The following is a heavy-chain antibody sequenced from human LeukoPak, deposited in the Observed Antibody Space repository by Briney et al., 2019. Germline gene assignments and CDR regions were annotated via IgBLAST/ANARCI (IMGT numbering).Heavy chain of an antibody. V-gene: IGHV3-33*01. CDR3: ARSFDYSQERDAFHI. CDR1: GFTLSNYG. Sequence: PGRSLRLSCAASGFTLSNYGMHWGRQAPGKGLEWVAVSWYDGSDKSYADPVKGRLTISRDNSKNTQYLQMHSFVIEANAVDHYARSFDYSQERDAFHIWGEGTMVTVSS. J-gene: IGHJ3*02. CDR2: SWYDGSDK. D-gene: IGHD3-9*01.